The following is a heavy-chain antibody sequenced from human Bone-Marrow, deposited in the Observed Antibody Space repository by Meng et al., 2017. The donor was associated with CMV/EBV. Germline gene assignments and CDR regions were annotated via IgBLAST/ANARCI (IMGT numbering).Heavy chain of an antibody. CDR1: GFTFSSYG. J-gene: IGHJ6*02. CDR3: AKDSSRSTWYGPDDYSGMDI. CDR2: IWYDGSNE. Sequence: GESLKISCAASGFTFSSYGMHWVRQAPGKGLEWVALIWYDGSNEKYAESVKGRFTISRDYSKSTLYLQMNSLRVEDTAMYYCAKDSSRSTWYGPDDYSGMDIWGPGPTVPVPS. V-gene: IGHV3-33*06. D-gene: IGHD6-13*01.